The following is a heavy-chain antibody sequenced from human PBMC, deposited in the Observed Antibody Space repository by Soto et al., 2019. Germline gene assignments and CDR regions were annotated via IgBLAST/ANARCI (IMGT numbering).Heavy chain of an antibody. V-gene: IGHV3-23*01. CDR2: ISGSGGST. Sequence: PGGSLRLSCAASGFTFSSYAMGWVRQAPGKGLEWVSAISGSGGSTYYADSVKGRFTISRDNSKNTLYLQMNSLRAEDTAVYYCARDCSSTSCYTVHYYYGMDVWGQGTTVTVSS. CDR3: ARDCSSTSCYTVHYYYGMDV. CDR1: GFTFSSYA. D-gene: IGHD2-2*02. J-gene: IGHJ6*02.